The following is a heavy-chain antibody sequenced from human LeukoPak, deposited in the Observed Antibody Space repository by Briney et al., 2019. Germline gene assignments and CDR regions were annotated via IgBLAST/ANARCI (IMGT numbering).Heavy chain of an antibody. CDR2: IYYSGST. CDR1: GGSISSYY. CDR3: ANGYNWNYGQNWFDP. J-gene: IGHJ5*02. D-gene: IGHD1-7*01. Sequence: PSETLSLTCTVSGGSISSYYWSWIRQPPGKGLEWIGYIYYSGSTNYNPSLKSRVTMSVDTSKNQFSLKLSSVTAADTAVYYCANGYNWNYGQNWFDPWGQGTLVTVSS. V-gene: IGHV4-59*12.